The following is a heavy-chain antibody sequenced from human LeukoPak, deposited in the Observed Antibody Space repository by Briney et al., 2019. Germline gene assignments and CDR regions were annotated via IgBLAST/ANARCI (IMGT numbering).Heavy chain of an antibody. CDR1: GGSISGSNYY. J-gene: IGHJ5*02. CDR2: INHSGST. V-gene: IGHV4-39*07. CDR3: ARADSNYAWFDP. D-gene: IGHD4-11*01. Sequence: PSETLSLTCTVSGGSISGSNYYWSWIRQPPEKGLEWIGEINHSGSTNYNPSLKSRVTISVDTSKNQFSLKLSSVTAADTAVYYCARADSNYAWFDPWGQGTLVTVSS.